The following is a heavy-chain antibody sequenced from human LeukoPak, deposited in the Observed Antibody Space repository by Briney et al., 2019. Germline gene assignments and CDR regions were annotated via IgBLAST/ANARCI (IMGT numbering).Heavy chain of an antibody. Sequence: SETLSLTCTVSAGSITSHDYYWSWIRQAPGKGLEWIGYTHNSGSTFYNPSHKSRFTISVDTSKNQFSLKVRSVTATDTAVYYCAREGHDFWSGSRGWFDPWGPGTLVTVSS. D-gene: IGHD3-3*01. CDR1: AGSITSHDYY. CDR2: THNSGST. CDR3: AREGHDFWSGSRGWFDP. J-gene: IGHJ5*02. V-gene: IGHV4-30-4*01.